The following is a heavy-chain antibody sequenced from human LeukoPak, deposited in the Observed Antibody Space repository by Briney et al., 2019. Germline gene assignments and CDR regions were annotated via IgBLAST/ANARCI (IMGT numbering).Heavy chain of an antibody. CDR3: ARQPGGSGWYRNWFDP. D-gene: IGHD6-19*01. J-gene: IGHJ5*02. CDR2: IYPGDSDT. V-gene: IGHV5-51*01. CDR1: GYSFTSYW. Sequence: AGESLKISCKGSGYSFTSYWIGWVRQMPGKGLEWMGIIYPGDSDTRYSPSFQGQVTISADKSISTAYLQWSSLKASDTAMYYCARQPGGSGWYRNWFDPWGQGTLVTVSS.